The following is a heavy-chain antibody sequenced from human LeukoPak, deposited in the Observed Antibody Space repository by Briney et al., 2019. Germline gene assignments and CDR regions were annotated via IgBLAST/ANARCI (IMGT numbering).Heavy chain of an antibody. V-gene: IGHV5-51*01. CDR1: GYSFISYW. Sequence: GESLKISCKGSGYSFISYWIGWVRQMPGKGLEWMGIIYPSDSDILYSPSFQGQVTISVDRSISTAYLQWSSLKASDTAIYYCARHRKGKEQLTLDYFYYYMDVWGKGTTVTVSS. CDR3: ARHRKGKEQLTLDYFYYYMDV. D-gene: IGHD1/OR15-1a*01. J-gene: IGHJ6*03. CDR2: IYPSDSDI.